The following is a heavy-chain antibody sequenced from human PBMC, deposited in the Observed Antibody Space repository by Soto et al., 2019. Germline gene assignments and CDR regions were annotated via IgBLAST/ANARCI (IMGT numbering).Heavy chain of an antibody. CDR3: ARETEEQQLDTGFDY. Sequence: QVQLVESGGGVVQPGRSLRLSCAASGFTFSSYGMHWVRQAPGKGLEWVAVIWYDGSNKYYADSVKGRFTISRDNSKNTLNLQMNSLRAEDTAVYYCARETEEQQLDTGFDYWGQGTLVTVSS. CDR2: IWYDGSNK. V-gene: IGHV3-33*01. J-gene: IGHJ4*02. CDR1: GFTFSSYG. D-gene: IGHD6-13*01.